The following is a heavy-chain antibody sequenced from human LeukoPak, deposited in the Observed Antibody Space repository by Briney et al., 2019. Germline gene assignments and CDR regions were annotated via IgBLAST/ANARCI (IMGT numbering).Heavy chain of an antibody. Sequence: HPGGSLRLSCAACGFTFSDYWMHWVRQVPGKGLVWVSRINTDGRSTIYADSVKGRFTISRDNAKNTLYLQMNSLRGEDTGVYYCGRDESVSGPTTFDFWGQGTLVTVSS. CDR3: GRDESVSGPTTFDF. CDR2: INTDGRST. CDR1: GFTFSDYW. D-gene: IGHD6-19*01. J-gene: IGHJ4*02. V-gene: IGHV3-74*01.